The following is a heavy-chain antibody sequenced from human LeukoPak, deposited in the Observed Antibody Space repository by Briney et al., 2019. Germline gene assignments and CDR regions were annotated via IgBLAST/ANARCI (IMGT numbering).Heavy chain of an antibody. CDR1: GFTFSDYY. V-gene: IGHV3-11*01. D-gene: IGHD6-19*01. CDR3: ARDTPPKYYSSGWYVGAFDI. CDR2: ISSSGSTI. Sequence: GGSLRLSCAVSGFTFSDYYMSWIRQAPGKGLEWVSYISSSGSTIYYADSVKGRFTISRDNAKNSLYLQMNSLRAEDTAVYYCARDTPPKYYSSGWYVGAFDIWGQGTMVTVSS. J-gene: IGHJ3*02.